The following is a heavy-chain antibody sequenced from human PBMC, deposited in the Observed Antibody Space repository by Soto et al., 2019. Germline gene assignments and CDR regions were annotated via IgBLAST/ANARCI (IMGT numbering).Heavy chain of an antibody. J-gene: IGHJ4*02. CDR3: AKERGEGSSSWSAHFDY. CDR1: GFTFSSYA. V-gene: IGHV3-23*01. D-gene: IGHD6-13*01. Sequence: GGSLRLSCAASGFTFSSYAMSWVRQAPGKGLEWVSAISGSGGSTYYADSVKGRFTISRDNSKNTLYLQMNSLRAEDTAVYYCAKERGEGSSSWSAHFDYWGQGTLVTVSS. CDR2: ISGSGGST.